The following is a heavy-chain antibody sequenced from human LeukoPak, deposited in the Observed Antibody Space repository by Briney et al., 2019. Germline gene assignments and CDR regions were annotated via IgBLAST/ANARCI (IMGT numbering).Heavy chain of an antibody. CDR3: VYSGNYRFDY. V-gene: IGHV3-74*01. Sequence: GGSLRLSCAASGFTFSSHWMHWVRQAPGKGLVWVSRINGDGSSTTYADSVKGRFPISRDNAKNTLYLQMDGLRDEDTAVYYCVYSGNYRFDYWGQGTLVTVSS. CDR2: INGDGSST. D-gene: IGHD1-26*01. CDR1: GFTFSSHW. J-gene: IGHJ4*02.